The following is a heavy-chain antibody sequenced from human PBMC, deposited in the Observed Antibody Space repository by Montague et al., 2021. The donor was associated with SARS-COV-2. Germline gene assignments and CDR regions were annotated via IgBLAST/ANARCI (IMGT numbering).Heavy chain of an antibody. D-gene: IGHD2-15*01. Sequence: SLRLSCAASGFTFSNYGIHWVRQAPGRGLEWVAIIWFDGTNKYCGDSVRGRFTISRDKGMNTVNLEMNSLRAEDTAVYYCAKCASGGSSYSSALDYWGHGTLVTVSS. CDR2: IWFDGTNK. CDR1: GFTFSNYG. V-gene: IGHV3-33*03. J-gene: IGHJ4*01. CDR3: AKCASGGSSYSSALDY.